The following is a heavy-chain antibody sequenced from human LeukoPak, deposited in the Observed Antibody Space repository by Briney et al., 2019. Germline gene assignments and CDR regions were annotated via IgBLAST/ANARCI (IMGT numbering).Heavy chain of an antibody. CDR2: INAGNGNT. CDR1: GYTFTSYA. D-gene: IGHD6-25*01. CDR3: ARARLAGANWFDP. J-gene: IGHJ5*02. Sequence: ASVKVSCKASGYTFTSYAMHWVRQAPGQRLEWMGWINAGNGNTKYSQKFQGRVTITRDTSASTAYMELSSLRSEDTAVYYCARARLAGANWFDPWGQGTLATVSS. V-gene: IGHV1-3*01.